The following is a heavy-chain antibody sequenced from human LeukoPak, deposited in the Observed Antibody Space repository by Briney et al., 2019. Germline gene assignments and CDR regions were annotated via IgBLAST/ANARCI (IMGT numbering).Heavy chain of an antibody. CDR1: GGSISSSSYY. CDR3: ASSSYYYGSGSYYSVRPPFDY. CDR2: IYYSGST. D-gene: IGHD3-10*01. V-gene: IGHV4-39*01. J-gene: IGHJ4*02. Sequence: SETLSLTCTVSGGSISSSSYYWGWIRQPPGKGLEWIGRIYYSGSTYYNPSLKSRVTISVDTSKNQFSLKLSSVTAADTAVYYCASSSYYYGSGSYYSVRPPFDYWGQGTLVTVSS.